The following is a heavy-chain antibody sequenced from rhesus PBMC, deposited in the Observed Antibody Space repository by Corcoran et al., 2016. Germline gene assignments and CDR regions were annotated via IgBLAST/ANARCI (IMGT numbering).Heavy chain of an antibody. CDR3: ARESTTGNFDY. CDR1: GGSVSGYCH. Sequence: QVQLQESGPGLVKPSETLSLTCAVSGGSVSGYCHWNWIRQPPGKSLEWIGNIDGNSASTYSVPPLQGRLTISKDTSKNQFFLNLSSVTAADTAVYYCARESTTGNFDYWGQGVLVTVSS. CDR2: IDGNSAST. J-gene: IGHJ4*01. V-gene: IGHV4S9*01. D-gene: IGHD1-44*01.